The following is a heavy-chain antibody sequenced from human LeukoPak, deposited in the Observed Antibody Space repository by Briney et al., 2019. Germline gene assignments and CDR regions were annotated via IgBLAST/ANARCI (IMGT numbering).Heavy chain of an antibody. V-gene: IGHV4-34*01. CDR3: ARHYGP. CDR1: GGSFSGFY. D-gene: IGHD3-16*01. J-gene: IGHJ5*02. CDR2: IYDSGST. Sequence: SETLSLTCAVYGGSFSGFYWSWIRQPPGKGLEWIGSIYDSGSTYYNPSLKSRVTISVDTSKNQFSLKLNSVTAADTAVYYCARHYGPWGQGTLVTVSS.